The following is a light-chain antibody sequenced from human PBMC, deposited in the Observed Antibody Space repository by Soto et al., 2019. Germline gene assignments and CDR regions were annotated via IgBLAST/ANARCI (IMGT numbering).Light chain of an antibody. Sequence: EIVLTQSPRTLSLSPGERATLSCRASQSLRSTSLAWYQQKPGQAPRLLISGASTRAADIPDRFSGSGSGTDFTLTIGRLEPEDLATYSCQQLNSYPLTFGGGTKVEIK. CDR1: QSLRSTS. V-gene: IGKV3-20*01. J-gene: IGKJ4*01. CDR3: QQLNSYPLT. CDR2: GAS.